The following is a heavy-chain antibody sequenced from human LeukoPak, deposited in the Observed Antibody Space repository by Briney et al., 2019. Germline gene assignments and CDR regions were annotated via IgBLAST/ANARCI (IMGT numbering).Heavy chain of an antibody. V-gene: IGHV1-18*01. CDR3: ARGSQRGVSSGWYDWYFDL. CDR1: GYTFTSYG. Sequence: GASVKVSCKASGYTFTSYGISWVRQAPGQGLEWMGWISAYNGNTNYAQKLQGRVTITTDTSTSTAYMELRSLRSDDTAVYYCARGSQRGVSSGWYDWYFDLWGRGTLVTVSS. CDR2: ISAYNGNT. J-gene: IGHJ2*01. D-gene: IGHD6-19*01.